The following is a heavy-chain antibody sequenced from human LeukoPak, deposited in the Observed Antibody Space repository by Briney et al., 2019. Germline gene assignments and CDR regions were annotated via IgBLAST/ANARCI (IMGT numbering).Heavy chain of an antibody. CDR3: AKLYYLSPSLSVELTYFDY. CDR2: ISGSGGST. Sequence: GGSLRLSCAASGFTFSSYAMSWVRQAPGKGLEWVSAISGSGGSTYYADSVKGRFTISRDISKNTLYLRMNSLRAEDTAVYYCAKLYYLSPSLSVELTYFDYWGQGTLVTVSS. V-gene: IGHV3-23*01. J-gene: IGHJ4*02. D-gene: IGHD2-2*01. CDR1: GFTFSSYA.